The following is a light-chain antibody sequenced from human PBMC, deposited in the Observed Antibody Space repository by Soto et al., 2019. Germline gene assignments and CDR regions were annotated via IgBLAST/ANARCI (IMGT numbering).Light chain of an antibody. CDR1: QSVVFSSNKQSY. Sequence: DIVMTQSPDSLAVSLGERATINCTSSQSVVFSSNKQSYLAWYQQKPGQPPKLLIYWAPTRNFGVPERFSGSESETDFTLTINSLQAEDGAVYYCQQYYNSVTFGQGTRVEL. V-gene: IGKV4-1*01. J-gene: IGKJ1*01. CDR2: WAP. CDR3: QQYYNSVT.